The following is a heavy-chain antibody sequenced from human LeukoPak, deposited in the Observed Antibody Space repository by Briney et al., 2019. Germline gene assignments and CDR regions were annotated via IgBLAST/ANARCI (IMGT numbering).Heavy chain of an antibody. D-gene: IGHD2-15*01. CDR1: GFTFSDYW. J-gene: IGHJ4*02. V-gene: IGHV3-74*01. Sequence: GGSLRLSCTASGFTFSDYWMHWVRQAPGKGLVWVSRINSDGSRTNYADCVKGRFTISRDNAKNTVFLQMNSLRAEDAAVYYCASSSQGYCGGGSCPDFWGRGTLVTVSS. CDR2: INSDGSRT. CDR3: ASSSQGYCGGGSCPDF.